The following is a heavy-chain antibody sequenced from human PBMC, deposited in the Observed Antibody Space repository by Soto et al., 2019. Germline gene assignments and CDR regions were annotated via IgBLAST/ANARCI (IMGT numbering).Heavy chain of an antibody. J-gene: IGHJ4*02. V-gene: IGHV4-34*01. CDR1: GGSFSGYY. CDR3: ARGLVAVDGTFQSRENTDY. Sequence: PSETLSLTCAVYGGSFSGYYWSWIRQPPGKGLEWIGEINHSGGTNYNPSLKSRVTISVDTSKNQFSLKLSSVTAADTAVYYCARGLVAVDGTFQSRENTDYWGQGTLVTVSS. D-gene: IGHD6-19*01. CDR2: INHSGGT.